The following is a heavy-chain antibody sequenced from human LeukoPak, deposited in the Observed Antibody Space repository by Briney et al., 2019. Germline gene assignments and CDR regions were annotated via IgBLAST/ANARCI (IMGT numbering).Heavy chain of an antibody. CDR2: ISVDGDSA. D-gene: IGHD5-24*01. J-gene: IGHJ4*02. CDR1: GFTFKDYT. V-gene: IGHV3-43*01. Sequence: GGSLRLSCAASGFTFKDYTMHWVSQRQGKGMELVSLISVDGDSAYYADSVRGRFTISRDNNNKSLYLKMNSLRTEDTACYYCAQFRGGYNTWGQGTLVTVSS. CDR3: AQFRGGYNT.